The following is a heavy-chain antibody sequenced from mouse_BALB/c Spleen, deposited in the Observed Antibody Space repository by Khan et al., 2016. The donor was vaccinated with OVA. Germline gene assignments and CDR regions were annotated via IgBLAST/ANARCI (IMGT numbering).Heavy chain of an antibody. Sequence: EVQLVESGPSLVKPSQTLSLTCSVAGDSITSGYWCWIRKFPGNKLEYMGYILYSGSTYYNPSLKSRISIPRHTSQNQYYLQLNSVTTEDTATYYCARSTYRYAFAYWGQGTLVTVSA. J-gene: IGHJ3*01. V-gene: IGHV3-8*02. CDR2: ILYSGST. CDR3: ARSTYRYAFAY. D-gene: IGHD2-14*01. CDR1: GDSITSGY.